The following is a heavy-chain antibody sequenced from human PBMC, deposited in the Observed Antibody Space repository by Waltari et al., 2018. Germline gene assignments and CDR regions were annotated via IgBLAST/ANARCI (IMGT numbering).Heavy chain of an antibody. CDR3: AGGYYESSGFSFYYFYHMDV. J-gene: IGHJ6*03. CDR1: GGSFASSG. D-gene: IGHD3-22*01. Sequence: QVQLVQSGAEVKKPGSSVTVSCKASGGSFASSGISWVRQAPGQGLEWMGGVSPTVGTTNYAQKFQGRVTINADKSTSTAYIHLTSLRSEDAAVYYCAGGYYESSGFSFYYFYHMDVWGKGTTVTVSS. CDR2: VSPTVGTT. V-gene: IGHV1-69*14.